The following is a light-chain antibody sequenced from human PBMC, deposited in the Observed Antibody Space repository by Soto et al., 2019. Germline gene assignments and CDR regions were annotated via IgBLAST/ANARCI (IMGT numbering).Light chain of an antibody. V-gene: IGKV3-20*01. CDR2: GTT. J-gene: IGKJ4*01. Sequence: EIVLTQSPGTVSLSPGETASLSCRASQTVIGSYVAWYQQNHGQAPRLLIYGTTSRATGVPDRFSGVGSGTAFALPITALEPADFAFSNFQQYGISPPTFGGGTKVEIK. CDR1: QTVIGSY. CDR3: QQYGISPPT.